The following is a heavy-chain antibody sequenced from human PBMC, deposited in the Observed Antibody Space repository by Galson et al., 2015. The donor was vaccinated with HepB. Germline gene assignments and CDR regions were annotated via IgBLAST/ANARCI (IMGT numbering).Heavy chain of an antibody. V-gene: IGHV3-23*01. CDR3: AKGRREEVVY. CDR1: GFTFDTYA. CDR2: ISVTGGSK. Sequence: SLRLSCAASGFTFDTYAMSWVRQAPGKGLEWVSAISVTGGSKYYADSVKGRFTISRDTSKNTLFLQMNSLRAEDTAVYYCAKGRREEVVYWGQGTLVTGS. J-gene: IGHJ4*02.